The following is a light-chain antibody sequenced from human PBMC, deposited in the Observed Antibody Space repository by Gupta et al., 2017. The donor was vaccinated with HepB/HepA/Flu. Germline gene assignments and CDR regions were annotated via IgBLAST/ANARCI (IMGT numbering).Light chain of an antibody. CDR3: NSRDSSGNHYV. V-gene: IGLV3-19*01. Sequence: LTQDPAVSVALGQTVRITCQGDSLRSYYASWYQQKPGQAPVLVIYGKNNRPSGIPDRFSGSSSGNTASLTITGAQAEDEADYYCNSRDSSGNHYVFGTGTKVTVL. CDR2: GKN. CDR1: SLRSYY. J-gene: IGLJ1*01.